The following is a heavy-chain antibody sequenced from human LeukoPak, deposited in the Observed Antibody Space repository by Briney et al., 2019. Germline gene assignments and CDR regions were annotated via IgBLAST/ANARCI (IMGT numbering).Heavy chain of an antibody. CDR2: IIPIFGTA. CDR3: ARSAVAGTVDY. CDR1: GGTFSSYA. J-gene: IGHJ4*02. Sequence: GASVKVSCKASGGTFSSYAMSWVRQAPGQGLEWMGRIIPIFGTANYAQKFQGRVTITTDESTSTAYMELSSLRSEDTAVYYCARSAVAGTVDYWGQGTLVTVSS. D-gene: IGHD6-19*01. V-gene: IGHV1-69*05.